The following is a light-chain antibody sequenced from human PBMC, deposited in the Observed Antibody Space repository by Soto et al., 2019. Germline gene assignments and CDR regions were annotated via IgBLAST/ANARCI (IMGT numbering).Light chain of an antibody. CDR1: SSDVGSYNR. J-gene: IGLJ1*01. CDR3: NSYTGSSTYV. CDR2: EVS. Sequence: QSVLTQPPSVSGSPGQSVGISCTGTSSDVGSYNRVSWYQQPPGAAPKLMIYEVSNRPSGVPDRFSGSKSGNTASLTISGLQAEDEADYYCNSYTGSSTYVFGTGTKLTVL. V-gene: IGLV2-18*02.